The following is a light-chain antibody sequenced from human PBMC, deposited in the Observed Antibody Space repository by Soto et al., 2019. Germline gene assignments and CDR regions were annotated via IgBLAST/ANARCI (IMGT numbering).Light chain of an antibody. J-gene: IGLJ3*02. V-gene: IGLV1-47*01. CDR2: RNN. Sequence: QSVLTQPPSASGTPGQRVTISCSGSSSNIGSNYVYWYQQLPGTAPKLLIYRNNQRPSGVPDRFSGSKSGTSASLAISGLRSEDEADYYGAAWDDSLRGPWVCGGGTQLTVL. CDR3: AAWDDSLRGPWV. CDR1: SSNIGSNY.